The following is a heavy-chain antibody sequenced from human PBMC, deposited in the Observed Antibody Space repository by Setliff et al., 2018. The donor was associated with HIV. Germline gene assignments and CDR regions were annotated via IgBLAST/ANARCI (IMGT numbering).Heavy chain of an antibody. CDR3: ARDRASFGYYERLDY. CDR2: ISYSRNYI. J-gene: IGHJ4*02. D-gene: IGHD3-3*01. Sequence: GESLKISCAASGFTFSNYNMNWVRQAPGKGLEWVSSISYSRNYIYYADSVKGRFTISRDNAQNSVYLQMNSLRAEDTAVYYCARDRASFGYYERLDYWGRGTLVTSPQ. CDR1: GFTFSNYN. V-gene: IGHV3-21*01.